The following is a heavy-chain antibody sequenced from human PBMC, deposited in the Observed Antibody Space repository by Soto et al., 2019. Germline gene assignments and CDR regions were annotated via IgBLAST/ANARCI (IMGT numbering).Heavy chain of an antibody. J-gene: IGHJ4*02. D-gene: IGHD2-2*01. CDR2: ISGSGGST. V-gene: IGHV3-23*01. Sequence: GGSQRLSYAASGFTFSSYAVSWVLQTPGKGLEWVSAISGSGGSTYYADSVKGRFTISRDNSKNTLYLQMNSLRAEDTDVYYCALSGTLAAMDSIDYWGQGTLVNVSS. CDR1: GFTFSSYA. CDR3: ALSGTLAAMDSIDY.